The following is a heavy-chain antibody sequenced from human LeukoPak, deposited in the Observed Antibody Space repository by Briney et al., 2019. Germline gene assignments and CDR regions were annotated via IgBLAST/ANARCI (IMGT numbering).Heavy chain of an antibody. V-gene: IGHV3-21*01. CDR3: AELGITMIGGV. CDR1: GFSFNTYN. CDR2: ITSSGSYI. Sequence: GGSLRLSCAASGFSFNTYNMNWVRQAPGKGLEWVSSITSSGSYIYYADSVKGRFTISRDNAKNSLYLQMNSLRAEDTAVYYCAELGITMIGGVWGKGTTVTISS. J-gene: IGHJ6*04. D-gene: IGHD3-10*02.